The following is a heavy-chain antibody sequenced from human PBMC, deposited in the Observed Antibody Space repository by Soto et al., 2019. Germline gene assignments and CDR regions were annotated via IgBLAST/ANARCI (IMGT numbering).Heavy chain of an antibody. Sequence: SHTLSLTCDISGDSVSTNTATWDWIRQSPSRGLEWLGRTYYRSKWSYEYAESVKSRIIINPDTSKNQLSLQLNSVTPEDTGVYYCARLVGNSWIDYWGQGTLVTVSS. CDR1: GDSVSTNTAT. D-gene: IGHD6-13*01. V-gene: IGHV6-1*01. CDR3: ARLVGNSWIDY. J-gene: IGHJ4*02. CDR2: TYYRSKWSY.